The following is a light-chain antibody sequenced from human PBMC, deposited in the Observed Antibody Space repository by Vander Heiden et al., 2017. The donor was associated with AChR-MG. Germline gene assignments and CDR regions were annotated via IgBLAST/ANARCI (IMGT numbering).Light chain of an antibody. J-gene: IGKJ4*01. CDR2: GTS. CDR1: QTVGSSF. V-gene: IGKV3-20*01. Sequence: EIVLAQSPGTLSLSPGERATLSCRASQTVGSSFLAWYQQKPGQAPRLLIYGTSGRATGIPDRFSGSGSGTDFTLTISRLESEDFAVYYCQQYGSSPPLTFGGGTKVEIK. CDR3: QQYGSSPPLT.